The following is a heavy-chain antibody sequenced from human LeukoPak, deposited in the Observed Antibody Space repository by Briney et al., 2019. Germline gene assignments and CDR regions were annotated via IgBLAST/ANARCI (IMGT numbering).Heavy chain of an antibody. Sequence: SETLSLTCTVSGGSISSSSYSWGWIRQPPGKGLEWIGSIYYSGSTYYNPSLKSRVTISVDTSKNQFSLKLSSVTAADTAVYYCARHCEMATICAFDYWGQGTLVTVSS. CDR3: ARHCEMATICAFDY. J-gene: IGHJ4*02. CDR2: IYYSGST. V-gene: IGHV4-39*01. CDR1: GGSISSSSYS. D-gene: IGHD5-24*01.